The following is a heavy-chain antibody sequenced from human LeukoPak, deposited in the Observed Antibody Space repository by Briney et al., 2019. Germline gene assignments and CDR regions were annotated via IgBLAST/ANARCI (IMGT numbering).Heavy chain of an antibody. J-gene: IGHJ4*02. CDR2: INSDGSST. CDR1: GFTFSSYW. V-gene: IGHV3-74*01. CDR3: AKRADYGGNSYDY. D-gene: IGHD4-23*01. Sequence: GGSLRLSCAASGFTFSSYWMHWARQAPGKGLVWVSRINSDGSSTSYADSVKGRFTISRDNAKNTLSLQMNSLRAEDTAVYYCAKRADYGGNSYDYWGQGTLVTVSS.